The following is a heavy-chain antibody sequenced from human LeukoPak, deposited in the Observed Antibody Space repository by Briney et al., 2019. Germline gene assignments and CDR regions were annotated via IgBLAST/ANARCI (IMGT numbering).Heavy chain of an antibody. CDR2: IRYDGSNK. CDR1: GFTFSSYG. V-gene: IGHV3-30*02. CDR3: AKGKAEVPIYYYYYMDV. D-gene: IGHD2-2*01. J-gene: IGHJ6*03. Sequence: PGGSLRLSCAASGFTFSSYGMHWVRQAPGKGLEWVAFIRYDGSNKYYADSVKGRFTISRDNSKNTLYLQMNSLRAEDTAVYYCAKGKAEVPIYYYYYMDVWGKGTTVTISS.